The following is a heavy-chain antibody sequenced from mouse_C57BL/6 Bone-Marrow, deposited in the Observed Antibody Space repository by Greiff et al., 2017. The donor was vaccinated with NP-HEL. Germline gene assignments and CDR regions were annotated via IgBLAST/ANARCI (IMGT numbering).Heavy chain of an antibody. CDR2: IYPRSGNT. CDR1: GYTFTSYG. Sequence: VQRVESGAELARPGASVKLSCKASGYTFTSYGISWVKQRTGQGLEWIGEIYPRSGNTYYNEKFKGKATLTADKSSSTAYMELRSLTSEDSAVYFCARGTVVDFDYWGQGTTLTVSS. D-gene: IGHD1-1*01. J-gene: IGHJ2*01. V-gene: IGHV1-81*01. CDR3: ARGTVVDFDY.